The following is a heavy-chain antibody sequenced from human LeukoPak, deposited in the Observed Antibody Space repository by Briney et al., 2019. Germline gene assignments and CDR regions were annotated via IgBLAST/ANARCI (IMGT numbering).Heavy chain of an antibody. J-gene: IGHJ4*02. D-gene: IGHD2-2*01. CDR1: GFTFSSYA. V-gene: IGHV3-23*01. CDR3: AKSYCSSTSCSGGY. Sequence: GGSLRLSCAASGFTFSSYAMSWVRQAPGKGLEWASAISGSGGSTYYADSVKGRFTISRDNSKNTLYLQMNSLRAEDTAVYYCAKSYCSSTSCSGGYWGQGTLVTVSS. CDR2: ISGSGGST.